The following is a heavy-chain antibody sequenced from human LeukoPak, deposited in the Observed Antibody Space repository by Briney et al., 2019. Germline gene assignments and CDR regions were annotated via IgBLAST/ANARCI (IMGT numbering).Heavy chain of an antibody. D-gene: IGHD3-16*01. CDR1: GYSISSGYY. Sequence: SETLSLTCTVSGYSISSGYYWGWIRQPPGKGLEWIGSIYHSGSTYYNPSLKSRVTISVGTSKNQFSLKLSPVTAADTAVYYCAREFMGEQTDYWGQGTLVTVSS. CDR3: AREFMGEQTDY. V-gene: IGHV4-38-2*02. CDR2: IYHSGST. J-gene: IGHJ4*02.